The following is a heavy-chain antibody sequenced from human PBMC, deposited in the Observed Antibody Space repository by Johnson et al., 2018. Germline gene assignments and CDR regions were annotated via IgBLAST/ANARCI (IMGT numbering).Heavy chain of an antibody. Sequence: VQLVQSGGGLVQPGGFLRLSCAASGFTFSSYAMSWVRQAPGKGLEWVSRISENGAVTHYADSVKGRFTISRDNSKNTVYLQMNSLRAEDTAVYFCAKKREWELAWGQGTLVTVSS. CDR1: GFTFSSYA. V-gene: IGHV3-23*04. CDR3: AKKREWELA. J-gene: IGHJ1*01. CDR2: ISENGAVT. D-gene: IGHD1-26*01.